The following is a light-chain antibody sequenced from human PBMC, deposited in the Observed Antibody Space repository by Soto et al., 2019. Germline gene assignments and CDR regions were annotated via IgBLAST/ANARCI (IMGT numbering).Light chain of an antibody. CDR3: QSYDSSVSGYV. CDR1: SSNIGAGSD. J-gene: IGLJ1*01. Sequence: QSVLTQPPSVSGAPGQRVTISCTGSSSNIGAGSDVHWYQQLPGTAPKLLIYGNSNRPSGVPDRFSGSKSGTSASLAITGLQAEDEADYYCQSYDSSVSGYVFGTGTKLTVL. V-gene: IGLV1-40*01. CDR2: GNS.